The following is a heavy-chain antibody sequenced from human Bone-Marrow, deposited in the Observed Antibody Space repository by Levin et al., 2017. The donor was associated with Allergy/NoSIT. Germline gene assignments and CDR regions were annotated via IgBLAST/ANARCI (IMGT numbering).Heavy chain of an antibody. CDR3: AKGGGYYDSSGYDGRGPPFDP. J-gene: IGHJ5*02. CDR2: ISWNSGSI. V-gene: IGHV3-9*01. D-gene: IGHD3-22*01. Sequence: SLKISCAASGFTFDDYAMHWVRQAPGKGLEWVSGISWNSGSIGYADSVKGRFTISRDNAKNSLYLQMNSLRAEDTALYYCAKGGGYYDSSGYDGRGPPFDPWGQGTLVTVSS. CDR1: GFTFDDYA.